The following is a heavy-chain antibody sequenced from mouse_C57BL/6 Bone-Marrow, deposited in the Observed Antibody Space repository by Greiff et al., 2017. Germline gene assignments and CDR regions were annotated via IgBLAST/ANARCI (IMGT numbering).Heavy chain of an antibody. Sequence: VQLQQSGPELVKPGASVKISCKASGYTFTDYYINWVKQRPGQGLGWIGWIYPGSGNTKYNEKFKGKATLTVDTSSSTAYMQLSSLTSEDSAVYFCARLGLWYFDVWGTGTTVTVSS. V-gene: IGHV1-84*01. CDR3: ARLGLWYFDV. D-gene: IGHD3-1*01. CDR1: GYTFTDYY. J-gene: IGHJ1*03. CDR2: IYPGSGNT.